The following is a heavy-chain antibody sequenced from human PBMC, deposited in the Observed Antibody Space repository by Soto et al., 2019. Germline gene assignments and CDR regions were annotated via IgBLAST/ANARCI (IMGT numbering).Heavy chain of an antibody. CDR3: AASYGSGYRAFDY. D-gene: IGHD3-10*01. Sequence: QVQLVQSGTEVKKPGSSVKVSCKASGDTFSFYTINWVRQAPGLGLEWVGRINPIVSMSNYAQKFQGRVSMTAEKTTSTAYMELRSLRSDDTAMYFCAASYGSGYRAFDYWGQGDLVIVSS. J-gene: IGHJ4*02. CDR2: INPIVSMS. CDR1: GDTFSFYT. V-gene: IGHV1-69*02.